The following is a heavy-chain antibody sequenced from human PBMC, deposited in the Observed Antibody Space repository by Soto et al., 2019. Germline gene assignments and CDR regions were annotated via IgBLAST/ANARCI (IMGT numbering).Heavy chain of an antibody. Sequence: PGGSLRLSCAVSGFTFSPYSMNWVRQAPGKGLEWISYISSGSDTIYYADSVRGRFTVSRDNTKNSLYLQMDSLRDEDTAVYYCARDRSTIYGVVTPIDYWGQGTLVTVSS. CDR2: ISSGSDTI. CDR1: GFTFSPYS. V-gene: IGHV3-48*02. D-gene: IGHD3-3*01. CDR3: ARDRSTIYGVVTPIDY. J-gene: IGHJ4*02.